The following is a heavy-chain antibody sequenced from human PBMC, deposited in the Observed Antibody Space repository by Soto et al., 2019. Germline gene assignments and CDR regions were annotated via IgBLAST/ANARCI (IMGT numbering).Heavy chain of an antibody. CDR3: AKVKFGPVDGYKTYYYYYGMDV. CDR2: ISYDGSNK. CDR1: GFTFSSYG. D-gene: IGHD5-12*01. J-gene: IGHJ6*02. V-gene: IGHV3-30*18. Sequence: GGSLRLSCAASGFTFSSYGMHWVRQAPGKGLEWVAVISYDGSNKYYADSVKGRFTISRDNSKNTLYLQMNSLRAEDTAVYYCAKVKFGPVDGYKTYYYYYGMDVWGQGTTVTVSS.